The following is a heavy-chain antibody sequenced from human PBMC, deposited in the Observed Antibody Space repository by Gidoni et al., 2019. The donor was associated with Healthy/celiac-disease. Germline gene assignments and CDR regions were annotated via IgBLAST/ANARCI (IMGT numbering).Heavy chain of an antibody. D-gene: IGHD3-22*01. J-gene: IGHJ3*02. V-gene: IGHV2-5*01. CDR2: IYWNDDK. Sequence: QITLKESGPTLVKPTQTLTLTCTFSGFSPSTSGLGVGWIRQPPGKALEWLALIYWNDDKRYSPSLKSRLTITKDTTKNQVVLTMTNMDPVDTATYYCAHSDHYDSSGYYFAVSDAFDIWGQGTMVTVSS. CDR1: GFSPSTSGLG. CDR3: AHSDHYDSSGYYFAVSDAFDI.